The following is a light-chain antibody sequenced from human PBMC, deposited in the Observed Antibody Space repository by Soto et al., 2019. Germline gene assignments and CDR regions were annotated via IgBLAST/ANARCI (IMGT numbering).Light chain of an antibody. Sequence: EIVLTQSPATLSLSPGERATLSCRASQSVGNNLAWYQQKPGQAPGLLIYEASTRATGIPARFSGGGSGTDFTFTISSLEPEDFAVYYCQQHANWPLTFGGGTKVEIK. CDR3: QQHANWPLT. CDR1: QSVGNN. V-gene: IGKV3-11*01. CDR2: EAS. J-gene: IGKJ4*01.